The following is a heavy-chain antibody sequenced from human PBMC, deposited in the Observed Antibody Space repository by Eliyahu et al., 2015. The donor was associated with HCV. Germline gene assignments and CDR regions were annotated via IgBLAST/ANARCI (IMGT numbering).Heavy chain of an antibody. CDR3: ARARSGSYHFDL. CDR1: GFTFSDYY. CDR2: ITSGGSTI. V-gene: IGHV3-11*01. D-gene: IGHD1-26*01. Sequence: QVQLVESGGGLVKPGGSLRLSCXASGFTFSDYYMNWIRQAPGKGLDWVSYITSGGSTIYYADSVKGRFTISRDNAKNSLYLQMNSLRAEDTAVYYCARARSGSYHFDLWGQGILVTVSS. J-gene: IGHJ4*02.